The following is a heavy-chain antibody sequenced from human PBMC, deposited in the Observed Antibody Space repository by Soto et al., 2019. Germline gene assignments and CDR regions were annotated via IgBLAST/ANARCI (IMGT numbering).Heavy chain of an antibody. J-gene: IGHJ6*02. V-gene: IGHV3-66*01. CDR3: ARDRRTTDGIDV. CDR2: IYSGGST. CDR1: GFTVSSNY. Sequence: EVQLVESGGGLVQPGGSLRLSCAASGFTVSSNYMSWVRQAPGKGLEWVSVIYSGGSTYYADSVKGRFTISRDNSKNTRYLQVNSLRAEDTAVYYCARDRRTTDGIDVWGQGTTVTVSS. D-gene: IGHD1-7*01.